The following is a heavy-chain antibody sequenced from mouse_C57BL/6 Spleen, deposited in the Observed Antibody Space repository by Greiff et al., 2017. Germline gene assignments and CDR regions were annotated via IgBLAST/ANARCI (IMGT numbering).Heavy chain of an antibody. Sequence: LQQSGAELVKPGASVKISCKASGYAFRSYWMNWVKQRPGKGLEWIGQIYPGDGDTNYNGKFKGKATLTADKSSSTAYMQLSSLTSEDSAVYFGARVGGYYYGGCAYWGQGTLVTVSA. V-gene: IGHV1-80*01. CDR2: IYPGDGDT. CDR3: ARVGGYYYGGCAY. D-gene: IGHD1-1*01. CDR1: GYAFRSYW. J-gene: IGHJ3*01.